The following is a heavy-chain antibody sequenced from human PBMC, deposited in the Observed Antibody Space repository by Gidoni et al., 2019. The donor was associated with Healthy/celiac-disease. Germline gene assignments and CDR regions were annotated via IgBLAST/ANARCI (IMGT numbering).Heavy chain of an antibody. CDR2: IRSKANSYAT. CDR3: TSGNYDFWSGYYFDY. CDR1: GFTFSGSA. D-gene: IGHD3-3*01. V-gene: IGHV3-73*02. Sequence: EVQLVESGGGLVQPGGSLKLSCAASGFTFSGSAMHWVRQASGKGLEWVGRIRSKANSYATAYAASVKGRFTISRDDSKNTAYLQMNSLKTEDTAVYYCTSGNYDFWSGYYFDYWGQGTLVTVSS. J-gene: IGHJ4*02.